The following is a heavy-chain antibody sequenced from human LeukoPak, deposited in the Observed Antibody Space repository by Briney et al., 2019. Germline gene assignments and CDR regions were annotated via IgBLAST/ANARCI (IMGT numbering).Heavy chain of an antibody. CDR1: GGSISSYY. Sequence: SETLSLTCTVSGGSISSYYWSWIRQPPGKGLEWIGFFYDSGSTYYNPSLKSRVTISVDTSKNQFSLKLSSVTAADTAVYYCARYSSGWSVDYWGQGTLVTVSS. CDR2: FYDSGST. V-gene: IGHV4-59*12. J-gene: IGHJ4*02. CDR3: ARYSSGWSVDY. D-gene: IGHD6-19*01.